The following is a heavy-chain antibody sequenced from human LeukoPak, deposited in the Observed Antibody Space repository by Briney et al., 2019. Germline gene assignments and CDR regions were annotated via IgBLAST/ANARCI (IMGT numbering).Heavy chain of an antibody. CDR1: GFTFFDFA. CDR3: ARAEI. CDR2: ISASPFST. J-gene: IGHJ4*02. Sequence: GGSLRLSCAASGFTFFDFALNWVRQAPGKGLEWVSSISASPFSTYYADSVKGRFTISRDNSKNTLYLQMNTLRAEDTAVYYCARAEIGGQGTLVTVSS. V-gene: IGHV3-23*01.